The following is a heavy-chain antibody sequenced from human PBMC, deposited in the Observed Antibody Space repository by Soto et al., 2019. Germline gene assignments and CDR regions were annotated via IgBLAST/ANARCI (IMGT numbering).Heavy chain of an antibody. CDR3: AKAAAAAAYGMDV. Sequence: QVKLQESGQRLVKPLGTLSLTCDVSGGSISSNDWWTWVRQSPGKGLEWIGEIYHSGSTSNNPSLESRLTISVDKSKNQFSLKLTFVTAADTAIYYCAKAAAAAAYGMDVWGQGTKVTVSS. V-gene: IGHV4-4*02. CDR2: IYHSGST. D-gene: IGHD6-13*01. J-gene: IGHJ6*02. CDR1: GGSISSNDW.